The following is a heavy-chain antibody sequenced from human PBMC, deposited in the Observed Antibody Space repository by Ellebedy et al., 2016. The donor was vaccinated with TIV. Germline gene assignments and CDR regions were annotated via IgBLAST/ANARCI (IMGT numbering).Heavy chain of an antibody. J-gene: IGHJ6*02. CDR3: ARLNHMVRGEWWYYYGMDV. CDR2: IIPIFGTA. Sequence: ASVKVSCKASGGTFSSYAISWVRQAPGQGLEWMGGIIPIFGTANYAQKFQGRVTITADESTSTAYMELSSLRSEDTAVYYCARLNHMVRGEWWYYYGMDVWGQGTTVTVSS. V-gene: IGHV1-69*13. CDR1: GGTFSSYA. D-gene: IGHD3-10*01.